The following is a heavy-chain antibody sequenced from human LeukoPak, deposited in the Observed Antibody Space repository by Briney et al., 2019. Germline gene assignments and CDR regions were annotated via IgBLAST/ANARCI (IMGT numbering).Heavy chain of an antibody. CDR3: ARARRDIVVVPAAINFDY. CDR1: GGSISSGGYY. V-gene: IGHV4-31*03. CDR2: IYYSGST. Sequence: SQTLSLTCTVSGGSISSGGYYWSWIRQHPGKRLDWIGYIYYSGSTYYNPSLKSRVTISVDTSKNQFSLKLSSVTAADTAVYYCARARRDIVVVPAAINFDYWGQGTLVTVSS. J-gene: IGHJ4*02. D-gene: IGHD2-2*02.